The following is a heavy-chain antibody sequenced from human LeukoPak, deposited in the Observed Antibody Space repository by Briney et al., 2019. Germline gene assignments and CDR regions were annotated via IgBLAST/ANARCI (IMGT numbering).Heavy chain of an antibody. J-gene: IGHJ4*02. CDR2: INQDGGEK. Sequence: GGSLRLSCGTSGGTSSSYWMTCVRQAPGKGLEWVANINQDGGEKHYVDSVKGRFTISTDNAKNSLYLQMNSLRADDTAVYYCVRKYHWRSDTDHWGQGTLVTVSS. D-gene: IGHD3-3*01. CDR1: GGTSSSYW. CDR3: VRKYHWRSDTDH. V-gene: IGHV3-7*04.